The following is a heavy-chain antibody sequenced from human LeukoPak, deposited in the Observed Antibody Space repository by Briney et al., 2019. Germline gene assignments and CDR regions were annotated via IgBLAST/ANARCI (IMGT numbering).Heavy chain of an antibody. CDR3: ARDRLPYDYGDYGDAFDI. D-gene: IGHD4-17*01. CDR2: ISSSSSTI. J-gene: IGHJ3*02. Sequence: GGSLRLSCAASGFTFSSYSMNWVRQAPGKGLEWVSYISSSSSTIYYADSVKGRFTISRDNAKNSLYLQMNSLRDEDTAVYYCARDRLPYDYGDYGDAFDIWGQGTMVTVSS. CDR1: GFTFSSYS. V-gene: IGHV3-48*02.